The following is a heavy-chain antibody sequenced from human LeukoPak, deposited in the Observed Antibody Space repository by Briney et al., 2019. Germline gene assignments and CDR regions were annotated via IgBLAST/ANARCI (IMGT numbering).Heavy chain of an antibody. J-gene: IGHJ4*02. CDR1: GFTFSDYY. CDR3: ARVWGYRDYYDSTAYYRFDH. Sequence: GGSLRLSCAASGFTFSDYYMSWIRQAPGKGLEWVSYISSSGSTIYYADSVKGRFTISRDNAKNSLYLQMNSLRAEDTAVYYCARVWGYRDYYDSTAYYRFDHWGQGTPVTVSS. D-gene: IGHD3-22*01. CDR2: ISSSGSTI. V-gene: IGHV3-11*04.